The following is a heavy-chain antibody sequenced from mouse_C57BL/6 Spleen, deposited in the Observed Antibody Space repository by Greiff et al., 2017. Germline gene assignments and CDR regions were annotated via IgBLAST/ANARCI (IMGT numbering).Heavy chain of an antibody. D-gene: IGHD1-1*01. J-gene: IGHJ3*01. Sequence: QVQLQQPGAELVKPGASVKLSCKASGYTFTSYWMQWVKQRPGQGLEWIGEIDPSDSYTNYNQKFKGKATLTVDTSSSTAYMQLSSLTSEDAAVYYCARGITTVVAEGYAYWGQGTLVTVSA. CDR2: IDPSDSYT. CDR3: ARGITTVVAEGYAY. CDR1: GYTFTSYW. V-gene: IGHV1-50*01.